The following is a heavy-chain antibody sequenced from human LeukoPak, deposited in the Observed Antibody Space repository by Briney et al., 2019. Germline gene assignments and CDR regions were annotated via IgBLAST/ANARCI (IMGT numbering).Heavy chain of an antibody. Sequence: FSSISSSIIYIYYADSVKGRFTISRDNAKNSLYLQMNSLRAEDTAVYYCAGGGYSSSRRADWGQGTLVTVSS. J-gene: IGHJ4*02. V-gene: IGHV3-21*01. CDR2: ISSSIIYI. D-gene: IGHD6-13*01. CDR3: AGGGYSSSRRAD.